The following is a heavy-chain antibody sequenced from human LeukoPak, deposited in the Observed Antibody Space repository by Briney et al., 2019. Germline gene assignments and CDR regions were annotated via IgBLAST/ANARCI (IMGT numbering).Heavy chain of an antibody. Sequence: ASVKVSCKASGYTFTSYDINWVRQATGQGLEWMGWMNPNSGNTGYAQKFQGRVTMTRDTSISTAYMELSRLRSDDTAVYYCVDGLGTHWGQGTLVTVSS. CDR2: MNPNSGNT. D-gene: IGHD1-26*01. CDR3: VDGLGTH. V-gene: IGHV1-8*01. J-gene: IGHJ4*02. CDR1: GYTFTSYD.